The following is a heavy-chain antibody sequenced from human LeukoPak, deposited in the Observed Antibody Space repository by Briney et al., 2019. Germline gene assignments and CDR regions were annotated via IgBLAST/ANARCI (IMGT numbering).Heavy chain of an antibody. J-gene: IGHJ4*02. D-gene: IGHD2-15*01. CDR3: ARGGICSGGSCYSGDY. V-gene: IGHV1-18*01. CDR2: ISAYNGNT. Sequence: ASVKVSCKASGYTFINYGFSWVRQAPGQGLEWMGWISAYNGNTNYAQKLQGRVTMTTDTSTTTAYMELRSLRSDDTAVYYCARGGICSGGSCYSGDYWGQGTLVTVSS. CDR1: GYTFINYG.